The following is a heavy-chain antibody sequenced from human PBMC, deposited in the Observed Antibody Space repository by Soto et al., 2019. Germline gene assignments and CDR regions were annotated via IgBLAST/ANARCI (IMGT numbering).Heavy chain of an antibody. CDR2: ISAHNGNT. CDR1: GYTFTSYG. J-gene: IGHJ4*02. D-gene: IGHD1-1*01. Sequence: QVHLVQSGAEVKKPGASVKVSCKASGYTFTSYGITWVRQAPGQGLEWMGWISAHNGNTDYAQKLQGRVIVTRDTSARTADMELRSLISDDTAVYYCARGRYGDYWGQGALVTVSS. CDR3: ARGRYGDY. V-gene: IGHV1-18*01.